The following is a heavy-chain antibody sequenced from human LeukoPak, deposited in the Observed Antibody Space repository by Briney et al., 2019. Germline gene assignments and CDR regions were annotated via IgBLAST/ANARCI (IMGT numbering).Heavy chain of an antibody. CDR1: GGSISSGDYY. CDR3: ARAGQGDFWSGLRYFDY. CDR2: IYYSGST. D-gene: IGHD3-3*01. J-gene: IGHJ4*02. Sequence: KPSQTLSLTCTVSGGSISSGDYYWSWIRQPPGKGLEWIGYIYYSGSTYYNPSLKSRVTISVDTSKNQFSLKLSSVTAADTAVYYCARAGQGDFWSGLRYFDYWGQGTLVTVSS. V-gene: IGHV4-30-4*01.